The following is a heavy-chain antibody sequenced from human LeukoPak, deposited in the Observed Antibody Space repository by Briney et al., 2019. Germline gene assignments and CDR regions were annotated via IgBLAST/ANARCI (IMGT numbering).Heavy chain of an antibody. CDR3: ARGPTLTGSPYGMDV. CDR1: GGSFSGYY. Sequence: SETLSPTCAVYGGSFSGYYWSWIRQPPGKGLEWIGEINHSGSTNYNPSLKSRVTISVDTSKDQFSLKLSSVTAADTAVYYCARGPTLTGSPYGMDVWGQGTTVTVSS. D-gene: IGHD3-9*01. V-gene: IGHV4-34*01. CDR2: INHSGST. J-gene: IGHJ6*02.